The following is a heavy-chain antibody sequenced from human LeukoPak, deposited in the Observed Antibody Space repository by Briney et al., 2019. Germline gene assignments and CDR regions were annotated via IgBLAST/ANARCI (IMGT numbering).Heavy chain of an antibody. J-gene: IGHJ4*02. V-gene: IGHV3-43*02. CDR2: ISGDGGST. Sequence: GGCLRLSCAASGFTFDDYAFHWVPQAPGKGLQWVSLISGDGGSTYYADSVKGRFTISRDNSKNSLYLQMNSLRTEDTALYYCAKGIIVAPFDYWGQGTLVTVSS. CDR1: GFTFDDYA. CDR3: AKGIIVAPFDY. D-gene: IGHD2/OR15-2a*01.